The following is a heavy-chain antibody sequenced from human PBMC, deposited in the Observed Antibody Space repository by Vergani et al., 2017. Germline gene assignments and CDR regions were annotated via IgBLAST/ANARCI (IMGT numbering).Heavy chain of an antibody. D-gene: IGHD1-20*01. J-gene: IGHJ4*01. CDR1: GFTVSGYA. CDR2: ISASGAPT. CDR3: ASAYGRYDWFDY. V-gene: IGHV3-23*01. Sequence: EVQLLESGGGLVQPGGSLRLSCATSGFTVSGYAMSWVRQAPGKGLEWVSGISASGAPTYYADSVKGRVTISRDNSKNTLYLQMNSLRVEDTAVYYCASAYGRYDWFDYWGQRTLVTVSS.